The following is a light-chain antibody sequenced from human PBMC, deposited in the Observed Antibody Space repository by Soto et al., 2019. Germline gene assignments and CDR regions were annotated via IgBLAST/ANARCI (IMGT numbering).Light chain of an antibody. CDR2: GAS. Sequence: ETLMTQSPATLSVSPGERATLSGRASQSVNNNLAWNQQKLGQPPRVLIYGASTRAPGIPARFTGSGSGTEFILTITSLQSEDSAVYYCQEYNTWPWTFGQGTKVEFK. CDR1: QSVNNN. CDR3: QEYNTWPWT. J-gene: IGKJ1*01. V-gene: IGKV3-15*01.